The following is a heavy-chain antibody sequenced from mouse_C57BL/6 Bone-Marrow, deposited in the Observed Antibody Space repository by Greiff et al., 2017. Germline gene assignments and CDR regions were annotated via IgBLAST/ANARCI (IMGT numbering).Heavy chain of an antibody. V-gene: IGHV1-81*01. D-gene: IGHD1-1*01. J-gene: IGHJ4*01. CDR1: GYTFTSYG. Sequence: QQSCKASGYTFTSYGISWVKQRTGQGLEWIGEIYPRSGNTYYNEKFKGKATLTADKSSSTAYMELRSLTSEDSAVYFCASPLYYGSSYHAMDYWGQGTSVTVSS. CDR3: ASPLYYGSSYHAMDY. CDR2: IYPRSGNT.